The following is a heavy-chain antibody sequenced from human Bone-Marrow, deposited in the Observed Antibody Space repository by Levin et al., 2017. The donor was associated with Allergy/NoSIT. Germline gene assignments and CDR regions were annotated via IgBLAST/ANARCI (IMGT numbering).Heavy chain of an antibody. J-gene: IGHJ6*02. V-gene: IGHV3-9*01. CDR3: AKGYYFGSGSYWLYYDYGMDV. CDR2: ISWNSTSI. CDR1: GFTFDDYA. Sequence: GGSLRLSCAASGFTFDDYAMHWVRQAPGKGLEWVSGISWNSTSIGYADSVKGRFTISRDNAKNSLYLLMNSLTAEDTALYYCAKGYYFGSGSYWLYYDYGMDVWGQGTTVTVSS. D-gene: IGHD3-10*01.